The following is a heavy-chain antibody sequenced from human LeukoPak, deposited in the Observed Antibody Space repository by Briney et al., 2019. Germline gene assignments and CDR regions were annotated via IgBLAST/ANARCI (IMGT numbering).Heavy chain of an antibody. D-gene: IGHD3-22*01. CDR2: IIPIFGTA. J-gene: IGHJ3*02. CDR3: ARRGSYDSSGYFAFDI. CDR1: GGTFSSYA. V-gene: IGHV1-69*01. Sequence: SVKVSCKASGGTFSSYAISWVRQAPGQGLEWMGGIIPIFGTANYAQKFQGRVTITADESTSTAYVELSSLRSEDTAVYYCARRGSYDSSGYFAFDIWGQGTMVTVSS.